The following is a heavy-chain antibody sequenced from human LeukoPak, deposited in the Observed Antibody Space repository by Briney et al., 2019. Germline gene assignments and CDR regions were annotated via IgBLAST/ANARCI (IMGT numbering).Heavy chain of an antibody. CDR3: ARYNWNDEYYFDY. V-gene: IGHV4-38-2*02. CDR1: GYSISSGYY. J-gene: IGHJ4*02. Sequence: SETLSLTCTVSGYSISSGYYWGWIRQPPGKGLEWIGSIYRSGSTYYNPSLKSRVTISVDTSKNQFSLKLSSVTAADTAVYSCARYNWNDEYYFDYWGQGTLVTVSS. D-gene: IGHD1-1*01. CDR2: IYRSGST.